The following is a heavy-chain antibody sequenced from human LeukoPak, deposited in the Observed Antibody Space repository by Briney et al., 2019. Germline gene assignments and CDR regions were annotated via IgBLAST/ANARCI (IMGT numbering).Heavy chain of an antibody. Sequence: PGGSLRLSCAASGFTFSSYEMNWVRQAPGKGLEWVSYISSSGSTIYYADSVKGRFTISRDSAKNSLYLQMNSLRAEDTAVYYCAREYDYGGNRAGCFQHWGQGTLVIVSS. CDR3: AREYDYGGNRAGCFQH. V-gene: IGHV3-48*03. J-gene: IGHJ1*01. D-gene: IGHD4-23*01. CDR1: GFTFSSYE. CDR2: ISSSGSTI.